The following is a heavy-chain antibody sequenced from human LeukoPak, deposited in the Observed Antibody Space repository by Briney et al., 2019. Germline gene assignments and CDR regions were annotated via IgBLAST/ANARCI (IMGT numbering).Heavy chain of an antibody. CDR1: GFSFSSYG. V-gene: IGHV3-49*04. D-gene: IGHD2-21*01. CDR2: IRNKAYGGTT. Sequence: GGSLRLSCAASGFSFSSYGMSWVRQAPGKGLEWVGFIRNKAYGGTTEYAASVKGRFTISRDDSKSIAYLQMNSLKTEDTAVYYCTRAAWGGYYWFDPWGQGTLVTVSS. CDR3: TRAAWGGYYWFDP. J-gene: IGHJ5*02.